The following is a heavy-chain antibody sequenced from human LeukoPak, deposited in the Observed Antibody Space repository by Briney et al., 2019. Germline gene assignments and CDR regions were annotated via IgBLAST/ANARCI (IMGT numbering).Heavy chain of an antibody. CDR3: ARGRGSSSWMYFDY. CDR1: GGSFSGYY. V-gene: IGHV4-34*01. Sequence: SETLSLTCAVYGGSFSGYYRSWIRQPPGKGLEWIGEINHSGSTNYNPSLKSRVTISVDTSKNQFSLKLSSVTAADTAVYYCARGRGSSSWMYFDYWGQGTLVTVSS. J-gene: IGHJ4*02. CDR2: INHSGST. D-gene: IGHD6-13*01.